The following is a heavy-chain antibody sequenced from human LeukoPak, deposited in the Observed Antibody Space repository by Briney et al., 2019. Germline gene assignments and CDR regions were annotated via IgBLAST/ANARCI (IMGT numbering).Heavy chain of an antibody. Sequence: GRSLRLSCAASGFTFSSYGMHWVRQAPGKGLEWVAVISYDGSNKYSADSVKGRFTISRDNSKNTLYLQMNSLRAEDTAVYYCAKAQDGDYVDYWGQGTLVTVSS. CDR3: AKAQDGDYVDY. CDR1: GFTFSSYG. D-gene: IGHD4-17*01. J-gene: IGHJ4*02. CDR2: ISYDGSNK. V-gene: IGHV3-30*18.